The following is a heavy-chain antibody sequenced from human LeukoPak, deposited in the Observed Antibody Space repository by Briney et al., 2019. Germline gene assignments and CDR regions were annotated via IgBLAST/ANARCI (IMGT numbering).Heavy chain of an antibody. J-gene: IGHJ4*02. CDR2: ISGSSVTT. V-gene: IGHV3-23*01. CDR1: GFSFSTYN. CDR3: AKLDYYGNY. D-gene: IGHD3-10*01. Sequence: GGSLRLSCEASGFSFSTYNMNWVRQAPGKGLEWVSTISGSSVTTYYADSVKGRFTISRDNSKNTLYLQMNSLRAEDTAVYYCAKLDYYGNYWGQGTLVTVSS.